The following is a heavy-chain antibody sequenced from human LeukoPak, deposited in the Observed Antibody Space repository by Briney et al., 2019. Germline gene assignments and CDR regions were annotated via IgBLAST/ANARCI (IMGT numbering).Heavy chain of an antibody. D-gene: IGHD6-19*01. CDR1: GGSISSSSYY. J-gene: IGHJ5*02. V-gene: IGHV4-39*01. CDR2: IYYSGST. CDR3: ARRLGSGWIENWFDP. Sequence: SETLSLTCTVSGGSISSSSYYWGWIRQPPGKGLEWIGSIYYSGSTYYNPSLKSRVTISVDTSKNQFSLKLSSVTAADTAVYYCARRLGSGWIENWFDPWAREPWSPSPQ.